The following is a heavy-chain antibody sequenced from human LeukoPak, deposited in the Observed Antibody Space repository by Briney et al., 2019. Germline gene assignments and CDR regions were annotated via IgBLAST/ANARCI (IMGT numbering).Heavy chain of an antibody. V-gene: IGHV5-10-1*01. CDR3: ARPSSGWYVLDY. CDR1: GYSFTSYW. CDR2: IDPSDSYT. Sequence: HGESLKISCKGSGYSFTSYWISWVRQMPGKGLEWMGRIDPSDSYTNYSPSFQGHVTISADKSISTAYLQWSSLKASDTAMYYCARPSSGWYVLDYWGQGTLVAVSS. J-gene: IGHJ4*02. D-gene: IGHD6-19*01.